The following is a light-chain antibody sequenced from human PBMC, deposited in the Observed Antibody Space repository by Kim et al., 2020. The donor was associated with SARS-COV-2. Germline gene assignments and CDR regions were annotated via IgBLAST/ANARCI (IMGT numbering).Light chain of an antibody. CDR1: QSISYY. V-gene: IGKV1-39*01. CDR3: QQSYSTPLT. J-gene: IGKJ4*01. Sequence: ASVADRVTITCRASQSISYYLNWYQQKPGKAPKVLIYAASSLQYGVPSRFSGSGSGTDFTLTISNLQPEDFATYYCQQSYSTPLTFGGGTKV. CDR2: AAS.